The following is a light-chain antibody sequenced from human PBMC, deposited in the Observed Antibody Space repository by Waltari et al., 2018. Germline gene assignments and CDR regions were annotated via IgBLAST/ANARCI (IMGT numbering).Light chain of an antibody. CDR2: GAS. Sequence: EIVMTQSPSTLSVSLGERATLSCRASQSISSNLAWYQQKPGQAPRLLIFGASTRATGNPTRFSGSGSGTEFTLTISSLQSEDFAIYYCQQYNNWLWTFGQGTEVEIK. J-gene: IGKJ1*01. CDR3: QQYNNWLWT. CDR1: QSISSN. V-gene: IGKV3-15*01.